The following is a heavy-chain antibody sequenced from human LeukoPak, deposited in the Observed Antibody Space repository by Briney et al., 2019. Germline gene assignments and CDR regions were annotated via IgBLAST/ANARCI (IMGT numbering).Heavy chain of an antibody. Sequence: GASVKVSCKASGYTFTGYYMHWVRQAPGQGLEWMGWINPNSGGTNYAQKFQGRVTMTRDTPISTAYMELSRLRSDDTAVYYCATPRKGDSSGDYWGQGTLVTVSS. D-gene: IGHD6-19*01. CDR1: GYTFTGYY. CDR3: ATPRKGDSSGDY. V-gene: IGHV1-2*02. CDR2: INPNSGGT. J-gene: IGHJ4*02.